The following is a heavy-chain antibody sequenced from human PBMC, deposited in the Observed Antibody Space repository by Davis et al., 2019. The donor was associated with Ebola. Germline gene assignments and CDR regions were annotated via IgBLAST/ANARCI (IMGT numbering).Heavy chain of an antibody. Sequence: ASVKVSCKASGYTFTSYYMHWVRQAPGQGLEWMGIINPSGGSTSYAQKFQGRVTMTRDTSTSTVYMELSRLRSDDTAVYYCARGRAARTEYGNWFDPWGQGTLVTVSS. D-gene: IGHD6-6*01. V-gene: IGHV1-46*01. CDR2: INPSGGST. CDR1: GYTFTSYY. J-gene: IGHJ5*02. CDR3: ARGRAARTEYGNWFDP.